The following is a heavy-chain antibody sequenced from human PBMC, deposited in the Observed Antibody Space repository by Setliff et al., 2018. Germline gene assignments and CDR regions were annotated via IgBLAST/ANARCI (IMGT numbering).Heavy chain of an antibody. J-gene: IGHJ5*02. D-gene: IGHD3-22*01. CDR3: ARAHTWSLPNDNSGYPGWFDP. CDR1: GDSMSGAS. V-gene: IGHV4-4*08. Sequence: SETLSLTCSVSGDSMSGASIRSWIRQPPGRGLEFMGYVFPNGASKYDPSFKSRLTISVDTSKNQFSLKLSSVTAADTAVYYCARAHTWSLPNDNSGYPGWFDPWGQGTLVTVSS. CDR2: VFPNGAS.